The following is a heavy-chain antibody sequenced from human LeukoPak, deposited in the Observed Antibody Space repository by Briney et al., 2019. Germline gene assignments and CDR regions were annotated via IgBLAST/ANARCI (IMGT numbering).Heavy chain of an antibody. CDR1: GGSISSSSYY. J-gene: IGHJ6*02. CDR3: ARGPYYDFWSGKLTYYYYGMDV. CDR2: IYYSGST. D-gene: IGHD3-3*01. Sequence: SETLSLTCAVSGGSISSSSYYWGWIRRPPGKGLEWIGSIYYSGSTYYNPSLKSRVTISVDTSKNQFSLKLSSVTAADTAVYYCARGPYYDFWSGKLTYYYYGMDVWGQGTTVTVSS. V-gene: IGHV4-39*01.